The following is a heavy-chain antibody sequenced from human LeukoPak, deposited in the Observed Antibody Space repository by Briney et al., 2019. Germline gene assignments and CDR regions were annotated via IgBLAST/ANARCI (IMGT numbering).Heavy chain of an antibody. J-gene: IGHJ4*02. CDR3: VRDGAGTYFVY. CDR2: ISYEGTNK. Sequence: GGSLRLSCAPSGFTFSNYDMHWVRQAPGKGLHWVAVISYEGTNKYYADSVKGRFSISRDDSKNTLYLQMNSLRAEDTAVYYSVRDGAGTYFVYWGQGTLVTVSS. CDR1: GFTFSNYD. V-gene: IGHV3-30*03. D-gene: IGHD3-10*01.